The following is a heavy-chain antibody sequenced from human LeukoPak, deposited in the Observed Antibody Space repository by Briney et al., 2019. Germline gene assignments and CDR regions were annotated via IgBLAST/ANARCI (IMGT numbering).Heavy chain of an antibody. V-gene: IGHV3-21*01. CDR3: ARAFEGRDSSGWSTYYYDSSGYYPLDY. Sequence: GGSLRLSCAASGFTFSSYSMNWVRQAPGKGLEWVSSISSSSSYIHYADSVKGRFTISRDNAKNSLYLQMNSLRAEDTAVYYCARAFEGRDSSGWSTYYYDSSGYYPLDYWGQGTLVTVSS. CDR1: GFTFSSYS. D-gene: IGHD3-22*01. CDR2: ISSSSSYI. J-gene: IGHJ4*02.